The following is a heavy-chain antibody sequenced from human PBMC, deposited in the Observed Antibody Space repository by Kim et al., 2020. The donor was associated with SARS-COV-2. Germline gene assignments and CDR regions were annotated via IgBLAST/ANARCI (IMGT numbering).Heavy chain of an antibody. J-gene: IGHJ4*02. D-gene: IGHD3-22*01. V-gene: IGHV5-51*01. Sequence: GESLKMSCQGSGYRFTNYWIGWVRQMPGKGLEWMGIIYPGDSDTTYSPSFQGQVTMSADKSTAYMQWSSLKASDTAMDYCARLAGDSSGYYAGFDFWGQG. CDR3: ARLAGDSSGYYAGFDF. CDR2: IYPGDSDT. CDR1: GYRFTNYW.